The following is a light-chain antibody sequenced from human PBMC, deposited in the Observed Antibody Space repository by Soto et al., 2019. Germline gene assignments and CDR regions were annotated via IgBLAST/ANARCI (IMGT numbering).Light chain of an antibody. CDR1: SSNIASNT. CDR2: TDN. J-gene: IGLJ1*01. Sequence: QSVLTQPPSASETPGQRVTISCSGSSSNIASNTVNWYQQLPGTAPKLLIYTDNQRPSGVPDRFSASKSGTSASLAISGLQSEDEADYYCAAWDDSLNADVFGTGTKVTVL. V-gene: IGLV1-44*01. CDR3: AAWDDSLNADV.